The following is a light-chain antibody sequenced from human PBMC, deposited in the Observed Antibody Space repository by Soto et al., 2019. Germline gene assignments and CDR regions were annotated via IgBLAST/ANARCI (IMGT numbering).Light chain of an antibody. J-gene: IGLJ1*01. CDR1: SSNIGSNT. CDR3: AAWDDSLNGYV. V-gene: IGLV1-44*01. Sequence: QSVLTQPPSASGTPGQRATISCSGSSSNIGSNTVNWYQQLPGTAPKLLIYRNNQRPSGVPDRFSGSKSGTSASLAISGLQSEDEADYYCAAWDDSLNGYVFGTGTKVTVL. CDR2: RNN.